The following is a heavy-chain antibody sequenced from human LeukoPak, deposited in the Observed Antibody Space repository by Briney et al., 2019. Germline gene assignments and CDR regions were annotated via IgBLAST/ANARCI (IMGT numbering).Heavy chain of an antibody. D-gene: IGHD3-9*01. CDR3: ARDRPPLLRYFDWWGAFDI. CDR1: GYTFTSYY. CDR2: INPSGGST. J-gene: IGHJ3*02. Sequence: ASVKVSCKASGYTFTSYYMHWVRQAPGQGLEWMGIINPSGGSTSYAQKFQGRVTMTRDTSTSTVYMELSSLRSEDTAVYYCARDRPPLLRYFDWWGAFDIWGQGTMVTVSS. V-gene: IGHV1-46*01.